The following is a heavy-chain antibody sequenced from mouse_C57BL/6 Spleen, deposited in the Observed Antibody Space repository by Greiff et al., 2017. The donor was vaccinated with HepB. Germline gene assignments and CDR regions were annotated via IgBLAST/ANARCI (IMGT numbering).Heavy chain of an antibody. J-gene: IGHJ2*01. D-gene: IGHD2-3*01. CDR3: ARGEMGASDY. CDR2: IYHGDGDT. V-gene: IGHV1-80*01. CDR1: GYAFSSYW. Sequence: QVQLQQSGAELVKPGASVKISCKASGYAFSSYWMNWVKQRPGKGLEWIGQIYHGDGDTNYNGKFKGKATLTADKSSSKAYMQLSSLAAEDSEVYVCARGEMGASDYWGQGTTLTVSS.